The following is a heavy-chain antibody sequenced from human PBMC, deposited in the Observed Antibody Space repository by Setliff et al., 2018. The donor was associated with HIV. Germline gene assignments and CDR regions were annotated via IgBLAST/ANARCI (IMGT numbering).Heavy chain of an antibody. J-gene: IGHJ6*02. CDR1: GGSFSGYY. CDR2: IDHRGST. D-gene: IGHD2-2*03. CDR3: ARVDIVVVPAGPYYYYGMDV. Sequence: SETLSLTCAVYGGSFSGYYWSWIRQPPGKGLEWIGEIDHRGSTNYNPSLKSRVTISVDTSKNQFSLKLSSVTAADTAVYYCARVDIVVVPAGPYYYYGMDVWGQGTTVTVSS. V-gene: IGHV4-34*01.